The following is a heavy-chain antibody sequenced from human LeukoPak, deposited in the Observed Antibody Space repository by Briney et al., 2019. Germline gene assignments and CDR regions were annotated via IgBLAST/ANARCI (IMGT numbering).Heavy chain of an antibody. Sequence: GASVKVSCKASGYTFTSYGISWVRQAPGQGLEWRGWISAYNGNTNYAQKLQGRVTMTTDTSTSTAYMELRSLRSDDTAVYYCARTLQTSGSYSAFDIWGQGTMVTVSS. CDR1: GYTFTSYG. CDR3: ARTLQTSGSYSAFDI. D-gene: IGHD1-26*01. V-gene: IGHV1-18*01. J-gene: IGHJ3*02. CDR2: ISAYNGNT.